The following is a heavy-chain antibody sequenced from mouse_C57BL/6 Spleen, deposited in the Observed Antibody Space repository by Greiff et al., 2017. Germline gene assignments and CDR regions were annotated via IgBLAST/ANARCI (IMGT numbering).Heavy chain of an antibody. D-gene: IGHD1-1*01. CDR2: INPNNGGT. V-gene: IGHV1-26*01. J-gene: IGHJ2*01. CDR3: ARWDTTVAYFDY. CDR1: GYTFTDYY. Sequence: VQLQQSGPELVKPGASVKISCKASGYTFTDYYMNWVKQSHGKSLEWIGDINPNNGGTSYNQKFKGKATLTVDKSSSTAYMELRSLTSEDSAVYYCARWDTTVAYFDYWGQGTTLTVSS.